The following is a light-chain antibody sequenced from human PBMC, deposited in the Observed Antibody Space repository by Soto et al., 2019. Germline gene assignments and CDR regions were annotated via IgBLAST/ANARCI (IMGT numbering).Light chain of an antibody. CDR3: QQYGSSPLT. J-gene: IGKJ4*01. CDR1: QSVSSSY. CDR2: DAS. Sequence: EIVLTQSPGTLSLSPGERATPSCRASQSVSSSYLAWYQQKPGQAPRLLIYDASSRATGIPDRFSGSGSGTDFTLSISRLEPEDFAVYYCQQYGSSPLTCGGGTKVEIK. V-gene: IGKV3-20*01.